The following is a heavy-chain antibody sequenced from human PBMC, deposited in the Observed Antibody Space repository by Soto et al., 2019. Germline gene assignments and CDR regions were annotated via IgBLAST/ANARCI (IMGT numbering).Heavy chain of an antibody. J-gene: IGHJ3*02. CDR2: IKQDGSGK. D-gene: IGHD7-27*01. CDR1: GFTFSSYW. CDR3: SCPAGDYDAFDI. Sequence: GGSLRLSCAASGFTFSSYWMSWVRQAPGKGLEWVANIKQDGSGKYYVDSVKGRLTISRDNAKNSLYLQMNSLRAEDTAVYYCSCPAGDYDAFDIWGQGTMVTVSS. V-gene: IGHV3-7*01.